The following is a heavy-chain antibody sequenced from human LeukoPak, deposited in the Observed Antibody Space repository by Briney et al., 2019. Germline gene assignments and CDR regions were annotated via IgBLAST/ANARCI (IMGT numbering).Heavy chain of an antibody. V-gene: IGHV4-39*01. CDR3: ASLYFYGSGSFPNY. CDR1: GGSISTRYYY. Sequence: SETLSLTCDVSGGSISTRYYYWGWIRQPPGKGLEWIGTIHDSGSTYYSPSLKSQVTISVDTSNNQFSLKLSSVTAGDTAVYYSASLYFYGSGSFPNYWGQGILVTVS. D-gene: IGHD3-10*01. J-gene: IGHJ4*02. CDR2: IHDSGST.